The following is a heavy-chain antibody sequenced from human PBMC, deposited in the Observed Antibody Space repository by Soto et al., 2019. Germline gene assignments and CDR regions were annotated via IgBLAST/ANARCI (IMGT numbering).Heavy chain of an antibody. V-gene: IGHV4-31*03. CDR2: IYYSGST. D-gene: IGHD6-13*01. J-gene: IGHJ6*02. Sequence: QVQLQESGPGLVKPSQTLSVTCSVSGGSISSGGNYWNWIRRHPGKGLEWIGYIYYSGSTYYNPSLKSRVTISVDTSKNQFSLKLSSVTAADTAVYYCARDPSIADFYGMDVWGQGTTVTVSS. CDR3: ARDPSIADFYGMDV. CDR1: GGSISSGGNY.